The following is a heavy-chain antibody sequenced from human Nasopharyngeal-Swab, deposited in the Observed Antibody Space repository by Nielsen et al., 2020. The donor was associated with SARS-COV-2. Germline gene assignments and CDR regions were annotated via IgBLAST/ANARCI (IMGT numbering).Heavy chain of an antibody. Sequence: SETLSLTCTVSGYSISSGYYWGWIRQPPGKGLEWIGSIYHSGSTNYNPSLKSRVTISVDKSKNQFSLKLSSVTAADTAVYYCARTGMVYSGYYYYYYMDVWGKGTTVTVSS. D-gene: IGHD2-8*01. CDR2: IYHSGST. CDR1: GYSISSGYY. V-gene: IGHV4-38-2*02. CDR3: ARTGMVYSGYYYYYYMDV. J-gene: IGHJ6*03.